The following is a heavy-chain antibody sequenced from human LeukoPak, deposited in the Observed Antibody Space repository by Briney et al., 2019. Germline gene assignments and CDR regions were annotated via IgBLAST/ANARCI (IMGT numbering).Heavy chain of an antibody. Sequence: ASVKVSCKASGYTFTSYYMHWVRQAPGQGLEWMGIINPSGGSTSYAQKFQGGVTMTRDTSTSTVYMELSSLRSEDTAVYYCARDQSRRAADYWGQGTLVTVSS. J-gene: IGHJ4*02. CDR2: INPSGGST. CDR1: GYTFTSYY. CDR3: ARDQSRRAADY. V-gene: IGHV1-46*01.